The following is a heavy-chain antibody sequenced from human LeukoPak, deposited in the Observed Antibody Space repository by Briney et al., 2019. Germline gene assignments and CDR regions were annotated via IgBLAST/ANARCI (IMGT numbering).Heavy chain of an antibody. CDR1: GYTFSSYS. Sequence: GASVKVSCKASGYTFSSYSMNWVRQAPGKGLEWVSYISSSGSTIYYADSVKGRFTISRDNAKNSLYLQMNSLRAEDTAVYYCARSSRLTFDYWGQGTLVTVSS. V-gene: IGHV3-48*04. J-gene: IGHJ4*02. CDR3: ARSSRLTFDY. CDR2: ISSSGSTI. D-gene: IGHD6-6*01.